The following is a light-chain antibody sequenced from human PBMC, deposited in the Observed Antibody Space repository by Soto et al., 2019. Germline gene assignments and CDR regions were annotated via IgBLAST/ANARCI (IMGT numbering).Light chain of an antibody. Sequence: DIQLTQSPSSLSASVGDRVTITFRASQSIVTYLNWYLQKPGKAPKLLIYAASNLQSGVPSRFSGSGSGTDFTLTIISLQPEDFATYFCQQSYSTPPWTFGQETKVDIK. CDR2: AAS. J-gene: IGKJ1*01. V-gene: IGKV1-39*01. CDR1: QSIVTY. CDR3: QQSYSTPPWT.